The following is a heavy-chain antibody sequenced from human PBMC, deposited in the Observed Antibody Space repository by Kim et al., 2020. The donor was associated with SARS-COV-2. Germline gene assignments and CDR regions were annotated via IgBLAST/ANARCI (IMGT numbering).Heavy chain of an antibody. CDR1: GFTFSTYS. V-gene: IGHV3-21*01. D-gene: IGHD1-7*01. J-gene: IGHJ4*01. Sequence: GGSLRLSCAASGFTFSTYSMNWVRQAPGTLLEWITALISINSYIYYADSVKGRFTISRDNSKNSLYLQMNSLRPEEPTVYYWARAPPATTSYFFD. CDR3: ARAPPATTSYFFD. CDR2: LISINSYI.